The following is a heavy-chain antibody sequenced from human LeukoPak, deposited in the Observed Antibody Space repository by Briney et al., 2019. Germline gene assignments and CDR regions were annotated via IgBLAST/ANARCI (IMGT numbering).Heavy chain of an antibody. J-gene: IGHJ3*02. D-gene: IGHD2-15*01. CDR2: MNPNSGNT. Sequence: ASVKVSCKASGYTFTSYGINWVRQATGQGLEWMGWMNPNSGNTGYAQKFQGRVTMTRNTSISTAYMELSSLRSEDTAVYYCARAGYCSGGSCYSDAFDIWGQGTMVTVSS. V-gene: IGHV1-8*01. CDR3: ARAGYCSGGSCYSDAFDI. CDR1: GYTFTSYG.